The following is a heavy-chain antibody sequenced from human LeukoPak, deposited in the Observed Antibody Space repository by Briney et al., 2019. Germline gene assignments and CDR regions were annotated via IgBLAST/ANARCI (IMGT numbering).Heavy chain of an antibody. J-gene: IGHJ4*02. CDR2: ISSGGSSI. Sequence: GSLRLSCAASGFTLSSNAMNWVRQAPGKGLEWISYISSGGSSISYADSVKGRFTISRDNAKNSLYLQISSLRAEDTGVYYCAREGAVAGAGFDHWGQGNLVTVSS. D-gene: IGHD6-19*01. CDR1: GFTLSSNA. CDR3: AREGAVAGAGFDH. V-gene: IGHV3-48*04.